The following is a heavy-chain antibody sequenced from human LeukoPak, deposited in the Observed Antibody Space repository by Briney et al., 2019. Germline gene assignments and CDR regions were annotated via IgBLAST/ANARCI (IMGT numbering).Heavy chain of an antibody. J-gene: IGHJ4*02. Sequence: SVKVSCKASGGTFSSYAISWVRQAPGQGLEWMGGIIPIFGTANYAQRFQGRVTITADESTSTAYMKLSSLRSEDTAVYYCASGVVRGVTSSPDLDYWGQGTLVTVSS. V-gene: IGHV1-69*13. CDR3: ASGVVRGVTSSPDLDY. CDR1: GGTFSSYA. CDR2: IIPIFGTA. D-gene: IGHD3-10*01.